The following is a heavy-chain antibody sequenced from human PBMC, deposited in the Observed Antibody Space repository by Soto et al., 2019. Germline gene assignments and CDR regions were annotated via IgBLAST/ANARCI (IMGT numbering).Heavy chain of an antibody. CDR2: IYYSGST. CDR1: GGSISSGGYY. V-gene: IGHV4-31*01. Sequence: QVQLQESGPGLVKPSQTLSLTCTVSGGSISSGGYYWSWIRQHPGKGLEWIVYIYYSGSTYYNPFLNSLVTISVDTSKNPFSLKLSSITAADTAVYYCAILDGDVFDIWSHGTSFTVYS. J-gene: IGHJ3*02. CDR3: AILDGDVFDI. D-gene: IGHD3-3*01.